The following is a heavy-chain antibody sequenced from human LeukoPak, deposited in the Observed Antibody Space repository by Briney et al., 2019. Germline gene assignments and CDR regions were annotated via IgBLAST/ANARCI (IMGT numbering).Heavy chain of an antibody. J-gene: IGHJ3*01. Sequence: GGTLRLSCAASGLSFSSYWMTWVRQAPGKGLEWVANIKEDGSAKSYVDSVKGRFTISRDNAKNSLYLQMNSLRVEDTAVYYCARDYDYFSGHNLDAYDVWGQGTTVIVSS. CDR3: ARDYDYFSGHNLDAYDV. D-gene: IGHD2-15*01. CDR2: IKEDGSAK. V-gene: IGHV3-7*01. CDR1: GLSFSSYW.